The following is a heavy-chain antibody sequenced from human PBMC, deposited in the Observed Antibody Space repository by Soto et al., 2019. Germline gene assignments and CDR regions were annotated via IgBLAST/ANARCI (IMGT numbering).Heavy chain of an antibody. V-gene: IGHV3-11*01. CDR1: GFTFSDHY. Sequence: PGGSLRLSCGASGFTFSDHYMSWIRQAPGKGLEWISYISSSGTTTYYADSVKGRFTISRDNAESSLFLQVNSLRGEDTAVYYCARRPPANSNYYMDVWGQGTTVTVSS. CDR2: ISSSGTTT. CDR3: ARRPPANSNYYMDV. D-gene: IGHD3-22*01. J-gene: IGHJ6*02.